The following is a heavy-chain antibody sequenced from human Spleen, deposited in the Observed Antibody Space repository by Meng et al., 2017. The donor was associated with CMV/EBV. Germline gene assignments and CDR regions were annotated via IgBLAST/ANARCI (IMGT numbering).Heavy chain of an antibody. CDR1: GFRCNNYD. CDR3: ARGATESFDGMDV. D-gene: IGHD3-10*01. Sequence: GESLKISCAASGFRCNNYDMHWVRQAPGKGLEWVSMIGTAGDTYYPGSVKGRFTISRQNAKNSLYLQMNSLRAGDTAVYYCARGATESFDGMDVWGQGTTVTVSS. CDR2: IGTAGDT. J-gene: IGHJ6*02. V-gene: IGHV3-13*01.